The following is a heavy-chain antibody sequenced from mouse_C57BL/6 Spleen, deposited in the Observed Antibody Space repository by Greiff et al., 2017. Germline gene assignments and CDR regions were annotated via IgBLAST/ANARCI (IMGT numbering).Heavy chain of an antibody. J-gene: IGHJ4*01. CDR1: GYSITSGYY. V-gene: IGHV3-6*01. Sequence: EVKVEESGPGLVKPSQSLSLTCSVTGYSITSGYYWNWIRQFPGNKLEWMGYISYDGSNNYNPSLKNRISITRDTSKNQFFLKLNSVTTEDTATYYCARESGTTVVATDAMDYWGQGTSVTVSS. CDR2: ISYDGSN. CDR3: ARESGTTVVATDAMDY. D-gene: IGHD1-1*01.